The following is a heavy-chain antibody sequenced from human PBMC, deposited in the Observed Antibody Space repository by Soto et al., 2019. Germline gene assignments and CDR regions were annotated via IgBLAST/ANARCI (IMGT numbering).Heavy chain of an antibody. Sequence: QVPLVESGGGVVQPGRSLRLSCVASGLTFSRSAMHWVRRTPGKGLEWRAVISDDGSNKYFEDSVRGRFTIFRENSKNTGELQTEMRRVEGTAEYYCAKDVGCWAEGLLDYWGQGTMVPVSS. CDR2: ISDDGSNK. CDR3: AKDVGCWAEGLLDY. D-gene: IGHD2-21*01. J-gene: IGHJ4*02. CDR1: GLTFSRSA. V-gene: IGHV3-30*18.